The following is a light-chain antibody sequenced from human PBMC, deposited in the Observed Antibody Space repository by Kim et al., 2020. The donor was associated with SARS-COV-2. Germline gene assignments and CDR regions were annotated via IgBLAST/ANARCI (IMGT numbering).Light chain of an antibody. V-gene: IGLV1-51*01. CDR1: SSNIGNKY. CDR3: GTWDSSLSAVV. J-gene: IGLJ2*01. CDR2: DNN. Sequence: GQKVTISCSGSSSNIGNKYVSWYQQLSGTAPKLLIYDNNKRPSGIPDRFSGSKSGTSATLGITGLQTGDEADYYCGTWDSSLSAVVFGGGTQLTVL.